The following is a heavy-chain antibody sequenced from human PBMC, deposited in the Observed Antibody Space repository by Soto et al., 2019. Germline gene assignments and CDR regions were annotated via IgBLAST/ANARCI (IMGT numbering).Heavy chain of an antibody. V-gene: IGHV3-66*01. D-gene: IGHD1-1*01. J-gene: IGHJ4*02. Sequence: EVQLVESGGGLVQPGGSLRLSCAASGFTVSNNYMRWVRQAPGKGLEWVSLIYSGGDTYYADSVTGRSTNSRDNSKNTLDLQMNALCSEDTAVYDGARDGTYNWLGGQGTLVTVSS. CDR1: GFTVSNNY. CDR3: ARDGTYNWL. CDR2: IYSGGDT.